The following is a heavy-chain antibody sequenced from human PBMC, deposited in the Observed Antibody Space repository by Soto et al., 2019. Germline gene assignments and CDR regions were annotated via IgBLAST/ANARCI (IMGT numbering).Heavy chain of an antibody. J-gene: IGHJ4*02. D-gene: IGHD3-16*02. V-gene: IGHV4-61*01. CDR1: GGSVSSGSYY. Sequence: PSETLSLTCTVSGGSVSSGSYYWSWIRQPPGKGLEWIGYIYYSGSTNYNPSLKSRVTISVDTSKNQFSLKLSSVTAADTAVYYCARLSAQSDYWGQGTLVTVSS. CDR2: IYYSGST. CDR3: ARLSAQSDY.